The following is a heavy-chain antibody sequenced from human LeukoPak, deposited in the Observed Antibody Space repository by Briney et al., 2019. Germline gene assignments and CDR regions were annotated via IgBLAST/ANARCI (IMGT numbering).Heavy chain of an antibody. Sequence: GGSLRLSCAASGFTFSSAAMTWVRQAPGQWLEWVSTITGSDDRTYYADSVKGRFTISRDYSTNMLHLQMNSLRTEDTAIYYCAKGPLLGSGYHPDYWGQGTLVTVSS. CDR1: GFTFSSAA. CDR2: ITGSDDRT. CDR3: AKGPLLGSGYHPDY. D-gene: IGHD5-12*01. V-gene: IGHV3-23*01. J-gene: IGHJ4*02.